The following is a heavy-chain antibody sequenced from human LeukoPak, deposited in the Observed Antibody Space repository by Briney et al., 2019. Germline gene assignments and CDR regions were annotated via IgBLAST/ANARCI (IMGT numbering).Heavy chain of an antibody. D-gene: IGHD5-18*01. CDR1: GYSFTSYW. CDR2: IDPSDSET. CDR3: ARQTAMGRSGDY. Sequence: KAGESLKTSCKASGYSFTSYWIGWVRQMPGKGLEWMGIIDPSDSETRYTPSFQGQVTISVDKSLTTADLQWNSLKASDTAMYYCARQTAMGRSGDYWGQGTLVTVSS. V-gene: IGHV5-51*01. J-gene: IGHJ4*02.